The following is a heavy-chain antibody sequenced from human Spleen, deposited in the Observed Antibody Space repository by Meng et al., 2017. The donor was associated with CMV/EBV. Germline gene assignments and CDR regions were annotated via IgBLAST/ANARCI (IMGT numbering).Heavy chain of an antibody. CDR1: GFIVSSNY. CDR3: ARSGGAYYDGFDY. D-gene: IGHD1-26*01. V-gene: IGHV3-53*01. CDR2: IYRGGST. J-gene: IGHJ4*02. Sequence: GGSLRLSCAASGFIVSSNYMSWVRQAPGKGLEWVSVIYRGGSTHYADSVKGRFTISRDNSKNTLYLQVNSLRDEDTAVYYCARSGGAYYDGFDYWGQGTLVTVSS.